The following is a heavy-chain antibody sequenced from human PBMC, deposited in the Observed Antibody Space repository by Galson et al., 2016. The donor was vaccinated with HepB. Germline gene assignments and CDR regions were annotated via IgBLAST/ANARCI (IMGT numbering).Heavy chain of an antibody. D-gene: IGHD6-19*01. CDR1: GFSFGDYV. Sequence: SLRLSCAASGFSFGDYVMTWIRQAPGKGLEWVSSISSSSSYIYYADSVKGRFSISRDNAKNSLYLQMNSLRAEDTAVYYCARGGKRWLEGYYYYYGMDVWGQGTTVTVSS. V-gene: IGHV3-21*01. J-gene: IGHJ6*02. CDR2: ISSSSSYI. CDR3: ARGGKRWLEGYYYYYGMDV.